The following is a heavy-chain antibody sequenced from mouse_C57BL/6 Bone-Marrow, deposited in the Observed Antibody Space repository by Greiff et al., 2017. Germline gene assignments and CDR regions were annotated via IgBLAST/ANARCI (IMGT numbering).Heavy chain of an antibody. CDR2: ISSGCSTI. CDR3: ARGSKGGFAY. Sequence: EVMLVESGGGLVKPGGSLKLSCAASGFTFSDYGMHWVRQAPEKGLEWVANISSGCSTIYYADTVKGRFTISRDNAKNTLFLQMTSLRSEDTAIYYCARGSKGGFAYWGQGTLVTVSA. CDR1: GFTFSDYG. J-gene: IGHJ3*01. V-gene: IGHV5-17*01.